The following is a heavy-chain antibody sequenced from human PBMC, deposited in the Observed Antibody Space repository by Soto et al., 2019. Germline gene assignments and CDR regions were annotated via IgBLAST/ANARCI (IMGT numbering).Heavy chain of an antibody. CDR1: GFTVSTHG. J-gene: IGHJ4*02. Sequence: QVQLVESGGGVVQPGTSLRLSCAASGFTVSTHGMHWVRQAPGKGLEWVALMWHDGTRETYVDSVKGRFTISRDTSKNTVYLQMNSLRAEDTAVYYCARDLALNGLDYRGQGTLVTVSP. V-gene: IGHV3-33*01. D-gene: IGHD3-3*02. CDR3: ARDLALNGLDY. CDR2: MWHDGTRE.